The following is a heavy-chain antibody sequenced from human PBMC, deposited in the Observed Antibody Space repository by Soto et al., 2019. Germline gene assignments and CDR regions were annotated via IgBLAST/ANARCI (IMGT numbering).Heavy chain of an antibody. V-gene: IGHV1-69*01. CDR1: GGTFSSYA. Sequence: QVQLVQSGAEVKKPGSSVKVSCKASGGTFSSYAISWVRQAPGQGLEWMGGSIPIFGTANYAQKFQGRVTITADESTSTAYMELSSLRSEDTAVYYCARDPLGDGYNRGAFDIWGQGTMVTVSS. CDR3: ARDPLGDGYNRGAFDI. J-gene: IGHJ3*02. D-gene: IGHD5-12*01. CDR2: SIPIFGTA.